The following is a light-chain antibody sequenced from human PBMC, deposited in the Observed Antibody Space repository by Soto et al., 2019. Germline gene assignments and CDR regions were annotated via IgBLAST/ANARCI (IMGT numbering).Light chain of an antibody. Sequence: DIQMTQSPSTLSASVGDRVTITCRASQSISTWLAWYQHKPGKAPKLLIYKASSLESGVPSRFSGSGSGTQFTLTITSLQPDDFATYYCQQFDTYSYTFGQGTKLEIK. CDR2: KAS. J-gene: IGKJ2*01. V-gene: IGKV1-5*03. CDR1: QSISTW. CDR3: QQFDTYSYT.